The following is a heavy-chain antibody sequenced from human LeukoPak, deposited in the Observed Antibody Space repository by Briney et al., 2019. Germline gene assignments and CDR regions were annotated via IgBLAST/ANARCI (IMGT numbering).Heavy chain of an antibody. CDR3: ARDDFWSGYYSASYYYYMDV. CDR2: ISSSSSYI. D-gene: IGHD3-3*01. Sequence: GGSLRLSCAASGFTFSSYSMNWVRQAPGKGLEWVSSISSSSSYIYYADSVKGRFTISRDNAKNSLYLQMNSLRAEDTAVYYCARDDFWSGYYSASYYYYMDVWGKGTTVTVSS. CDR1: GFTFSSYS. J-gene: IGHJ6*03. V-gene: IGHV3-21*01.